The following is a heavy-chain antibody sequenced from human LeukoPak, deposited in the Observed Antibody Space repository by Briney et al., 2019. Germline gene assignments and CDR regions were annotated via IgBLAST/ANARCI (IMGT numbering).Heavy chain of an antibody. D-gene: IGHD3-16*01. CDR3: AREGGTYAFDI. CDR1: GGSFSGYY. J-gene: IGHJ3*02. CDR2: IYYSGST. Sequence: SETLSLTCAVYGGSFSGYYWSWIRQPPGKGLEWIGYIYYSGSTNYNPSLKSRVTISVDTSKNQFSLKLSSVTAADTAVYYCAREGGTYAFDIWGQGTMVTVSS. V-gene: IGHV4-59*01.